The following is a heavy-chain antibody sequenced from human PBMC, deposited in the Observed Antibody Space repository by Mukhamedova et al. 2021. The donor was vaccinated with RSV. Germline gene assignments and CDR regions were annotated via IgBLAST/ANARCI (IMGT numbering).Heavy chain of an antibody. CDR1: GFTFSSYA. J-gene: IGHJ4*01. CDR2: ISYDGSNK. Sequence: GFTFSSYAMHWVRQAPGKGLEWVAVISYDGSNKYYADSVKGRFTISRDTSKNTLYLQMNSLRAEDKAVYYCVRVSSGWYGDFVYW. D-gene: IGHD6-19*01. CDR3: VRVSSGWYGDFVY. V-gene: IGHV3-30*04.